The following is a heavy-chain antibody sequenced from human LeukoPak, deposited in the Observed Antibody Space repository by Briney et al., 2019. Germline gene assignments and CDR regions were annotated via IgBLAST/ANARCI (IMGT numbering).Heavy chain of an antibody. J-gene: IGHJ4*02. CDR3: ARATTVTLLFDY. V-gene: IGHV4-31*03. Sequence: SETLSLTCTVSGGSISSGGYYWSWSPQHPGTGLEWNDNIYYSGSTHYNLTSKSRITISVDTSKNQLSLKLSSVTAADTAVYCCARATTVTLLFDYWGQGTLVTVSS. CDR1: GGSISSGGYY. D-gene: IGHD4-17*01. CDR2: IYYSGST.